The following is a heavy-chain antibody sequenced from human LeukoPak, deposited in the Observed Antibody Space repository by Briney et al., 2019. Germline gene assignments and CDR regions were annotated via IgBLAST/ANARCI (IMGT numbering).Heavy chain of an antibody. V-gene: IGHV4-4*07. D-gene: IGHD6-13*01. CDR2: IYTSGGT. J-gene: IGHJ4*02. CDR1: GGSISSYY. CDR3: ARTSHPHGSSWLFDY. Sequence: PAEALSLTCTVSGGSISSYYWSWIRQPAGKGLEWIGRIYTSGGTNYNPSLKSRVTMSVDTSKNQFPLKLSSVTAADTAVYYCARTSHPHGSSWLFDYWGQGTLVTVSS.